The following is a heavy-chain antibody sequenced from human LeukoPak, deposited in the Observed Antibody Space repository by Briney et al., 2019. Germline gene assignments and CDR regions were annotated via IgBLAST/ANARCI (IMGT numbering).Heavy chain of an antibody. J-gene: IGHJ4*02. Sequence: PSETLSLTCTVSGGSLSSYYWSWIRQPPAKGLEWVGYIYYSGSTNYNPSPMSRVTISADTSTNKSSLKLSSVSAADTAVYYCAGRSGYYTPTYFDYGGQGTLVTVSS. CDR2: IYYSGST. CDR1: GGSLSSYY. D-gene: IGHD3-3*01. CDR3: AGRSGYYTPTYFDY. V-gene: IGHV4-59*01.